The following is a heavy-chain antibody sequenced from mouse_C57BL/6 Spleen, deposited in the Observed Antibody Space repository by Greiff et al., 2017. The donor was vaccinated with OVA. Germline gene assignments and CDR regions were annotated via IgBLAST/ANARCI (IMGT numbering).Heavy chain of an antibody. Sequence: VQLQQPGAELVMPGASVKLSCKASGYTFTSYWMHWVKQRPGQGLEWIGEIDPSDSYTNYNQKFKGKSTLTVDKSSSTAYMQLSSLTSEDSAVYYCARRGGYYPFAYWGQGTLVTVSA. CDR2: IDPSDSYT. CDR3: ARRGGYYPFAY. CDR1: GYTFTSYW. J-gene: IGHJ3*01. V-gene: IGHV1-69*01. D-gene: IGHD2-3*01.